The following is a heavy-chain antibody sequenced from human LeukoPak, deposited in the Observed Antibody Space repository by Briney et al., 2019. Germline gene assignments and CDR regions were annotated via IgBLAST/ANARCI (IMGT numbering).Heavy chain of an antibody. V-gene: IGHV4-59*01. CDR2: ISDTGKT. Sequence: PSETLSLTSNVSGASLSDYYRGWIRQSPAKGLEWLGYISDTGKTDYNPSLNSRGTLSLDTSKNQFSLRLASVTAADTAVYYCVTGYYEPFDNWGQGTLVTVSS. CDR1: GASLSDYY. D-gene: IGHD3-3*01. J-gene: IGHJ4*02. CDR3: VTGYYEPFDN.